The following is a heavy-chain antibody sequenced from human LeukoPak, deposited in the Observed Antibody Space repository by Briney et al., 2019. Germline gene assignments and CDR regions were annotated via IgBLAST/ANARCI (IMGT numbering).Heavy chain of an antibody. J-gene: IGHJ4*02. CDR2: ISSSGSAT. D-gene: IGHD4-17*01. CDR3: AREGRSGDYDY. CDR1: GFTFSSYE. Sequence: GGSLRLSCAASGFTFSSYEMNWVRQAPGKGLEWVSYISSSGSATYYADSVRGRFTVSRDNSKNTLYLQMNSLRAEDTAVYYCAREGRSGDYDYWGQGTLVTVSS. V-gene: IGHV3-48*03.